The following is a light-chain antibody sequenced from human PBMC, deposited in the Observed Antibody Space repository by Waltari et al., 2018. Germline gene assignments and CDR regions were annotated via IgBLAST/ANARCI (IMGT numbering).Light chain of an antibody. V-gene: IGLV2-23*01. CDR3: CSYAGSNSWV. J-gene: IGLJ3*02. CDR1: SSDVGSYNL. CDR2: EGS. Sequence: QSALTQTASVSGSPGQSITISCTGTSSDVGSYNLVSWYQQHPGKVPKFMIYEGSERHSGVSNRFSGTKSGNTANLTISGLQAEDEADYYCCSYAGSNSWVFGGGTKLTVV.